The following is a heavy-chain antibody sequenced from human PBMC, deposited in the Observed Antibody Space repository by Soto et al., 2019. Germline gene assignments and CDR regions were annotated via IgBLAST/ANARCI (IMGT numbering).Heavy chain of an antibody. J-gene: IGHJ5*02. D-gene: IGHD1-1*01. Sequence: SETLSLTCAVFGGSFGDSYWSWIRQSPGKGLEWMGEITNSGSTYYNPSPKSRVTISGDTSKNQFSLEVRSVTAADTATYYCARGRPAIATRWFDPWGQGTLVTVSS. CDR1: GGSFGDSY. CDR2: ITNSGST. CDR3: ARGRPAIATRWFDP. V-gene: IGHV4-34*01.